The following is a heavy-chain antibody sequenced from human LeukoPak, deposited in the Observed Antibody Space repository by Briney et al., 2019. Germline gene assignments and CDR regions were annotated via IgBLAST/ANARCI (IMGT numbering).Heavy chain of an antibody. CDR2: IYYSGST. J-gene: IGHJ5*02. Sequence: SETLSLTCTVSGGSISSYYWSWIRQPPGKGLEWIGYIYYSGSTNYNPSLKSRVTISVDTSKNQFSLKLSSVTAADTAVYYCARGEDYYDSSGYRYNWFDPWGQGTLVTVSS. CDR3: ARGEDYYDSSGYRYNWFDP. V-gene: IGHV4-59*01. CDR1: GGSISSYY. D-gene: IGHD3-22*01.